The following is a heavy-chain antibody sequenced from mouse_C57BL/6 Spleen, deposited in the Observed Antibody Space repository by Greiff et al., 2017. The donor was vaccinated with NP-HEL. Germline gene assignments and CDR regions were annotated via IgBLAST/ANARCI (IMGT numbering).Heavy chain of an antibody. J-gene: IGHJ3*01. Sequence: EVKVVESGPELVKPGASVKMSCKASGYTFTDYNMHWVKQSHGKSLEWIGYINPNNGGTSYNQKFKGKATLTVNKSSSTAYMELRSLTSEDSAVYYCARIYYDYDGAWFAYWGQGTLVTVSA. CDR1: GYTFTDYN. D-gene: IGHD2-4*01. CDR2: INPNNGGT. CDR3: ARIYYDYDGAWFAY. V-gene: IGHV1-22*01.